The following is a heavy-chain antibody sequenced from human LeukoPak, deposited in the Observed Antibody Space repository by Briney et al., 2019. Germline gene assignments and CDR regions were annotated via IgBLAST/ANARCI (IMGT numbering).Heavy chain of an antibody. CDR1: GFTFSDYY. Sequence: KPGGSLRLSCAASGFTFSDYYMSWIRQAPGKGLEWIGSIYYSGSTYYNPSLKSRVTISVDTSKNQFSLKLSSVTAADTAVYYCARQATIFGVVITFLDYWGQGTLVTVSS. V-gene: IGHV4-39*01. CDR3: ARQATIFGVVITFLDY. CDR2: IYYSGST. D-gene: IGHD3-3*01. J-gene: IGHJ4*02.